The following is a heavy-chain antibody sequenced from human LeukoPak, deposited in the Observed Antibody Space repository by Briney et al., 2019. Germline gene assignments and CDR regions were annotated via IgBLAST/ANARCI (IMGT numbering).Heavy chain of an antibody. J-gene: IGHJ5*02. D-gene: IGHD5-24*01. CDR1: GGSFSGYY. CDR3: GRAATRYWFDP. Sequence: SETLSLTCAVYGGSFSGYYWSWIRQPPGKGLEWIGSIYYSGSTYYNPSLKSRVTISVDTSKNQFSLKLSSVTAADTAVYYCGRAATRYWFDPWGQGTLVTVSS. V-gene: IGHV4-34*01. CDR2: IYYSGST.